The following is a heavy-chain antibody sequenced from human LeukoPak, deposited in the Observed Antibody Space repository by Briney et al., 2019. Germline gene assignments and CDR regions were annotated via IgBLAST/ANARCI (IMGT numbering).Heavy chain of an antibody. D-gene: IGHD6-19*01. Sequence: GGSLRLSCAASGFTFSDYYMSWVRQAPGKGLEWVSYISSSSSYTNYADSVKGRFTISRDNAKNSLYLQMNSLRAEDTAMYYWARDQAVAGHDYWGQGTLVTVSS. V-gene: IGHV3-11*05. CDR2: ISSSSSYT. J-gene: IGHJ4*02. CDR3: ARDQAVAGHDY. CDR1: GFTFSDYY.